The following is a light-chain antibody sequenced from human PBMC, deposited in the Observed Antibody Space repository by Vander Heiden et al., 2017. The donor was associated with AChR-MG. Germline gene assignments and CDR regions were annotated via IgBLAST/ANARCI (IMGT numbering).Light chain of an antibody. Sequence: SYELIQPPSVSVSPGQTASITCSGDKLGDKYTCWYQQKAGQSPVLVIYLDDKRPSGIPERFSGSKSGNTATLTISGTQAMDEADHYCQAWDSIVVFGGGTKLTVL. CDR3: QAWDSIVV. V-gene: IGLV3-1*01. CDR1: KLGDKY. J-gene: IGLJ2*01. CDR2: LDD.